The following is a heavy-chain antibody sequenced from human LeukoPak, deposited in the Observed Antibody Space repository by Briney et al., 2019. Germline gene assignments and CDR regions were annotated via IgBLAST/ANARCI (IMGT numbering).Heavy chain of an antibody. CDR2: IYYSGST. CDR3: ARARGIQIYYYYYMDV. J-gene: IGHJ6*03. V-gene: IGHV4-59*01. D-gene: IGHD5-18*01. CDR1: GGSISSYY. Sequence: KPSATLSLTCTVSGGSISSYYWSWIRQPPGKGLEWIGYIYYSGSTNYNPSLKSRVTISVDTSKNQFSLKLSSVTAADTAVYYCARARGIQIYYYYYMDVWGKGTTVTVSS.